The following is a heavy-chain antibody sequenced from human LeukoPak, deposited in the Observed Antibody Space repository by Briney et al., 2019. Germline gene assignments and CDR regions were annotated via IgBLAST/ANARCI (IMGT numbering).Heavy chain of an antibody. J-gene: IGHJ6*03. V-gene: IGHV1-2*02. D-gene: IGHD3-9*01. CDR3: ARGDNEFDHYYYYYMDV. CDR2: INPNSGGT. CDR1: GYTFTGYY. Sequence: ASVKVSCKASGYTFTGYYMHWVRQAPGQGPEWMGWINPNSGGTNYAQKFQGRVTMTRDTSISTAYMELSRLRSDDTAVYYCARGDNEFDHYYYYYMDVWGKGTTVTVSS.